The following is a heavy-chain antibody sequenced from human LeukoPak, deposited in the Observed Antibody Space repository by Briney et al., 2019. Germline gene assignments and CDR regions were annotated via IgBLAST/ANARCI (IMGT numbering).Heavy chain of an antibody. J-gene: IGHJ4*02. CDR1: GGFFSDYY. Sequence: PSETLSLTCAVYGGFFSDYYWSWIRQPPGKGLEWIGEINHSGSTNYNPSLKSRVTISVETSKNQFSLNLGSVTAADTAVYYCARGPSIRYYDGSGYYYFDYWGQGTLVTAST. V-gene: IGHV4-34*01. CDR3: ARGPSIRYYDGSGYYYFDY. D-gene: IGHD3-22*01. CDR2: INHSGST.